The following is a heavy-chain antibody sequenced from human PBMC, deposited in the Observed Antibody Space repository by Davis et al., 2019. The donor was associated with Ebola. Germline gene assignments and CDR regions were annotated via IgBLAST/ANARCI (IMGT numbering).Heavy chain of an antibody. J-gene: IGHJ3*02. Sequence: PGGSLRLSCAASGFTFSSYAMHWVRQAPGKGLEWVAVISYDGSNKYYADSVKGRFTISRDNSKNTLYLQMNSLRAEDTAVYYCARDGQLPFGFDIWGQGTMVTVSS. CDR1: GFTFSSYA. D-gene: IGHD2-2*01. CDR3: ARDGQLPFGFDI. CDR2: ISYDGSNK. V-gene: IGHV3-30-3*01.